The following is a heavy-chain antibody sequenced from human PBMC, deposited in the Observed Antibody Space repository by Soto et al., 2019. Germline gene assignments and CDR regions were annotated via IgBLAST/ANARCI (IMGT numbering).Heavy chain of an antibody. D-gene: IGHD5-12*01. Sequence: GGLSHFCAASGLAISNYSMRWVRQAPRKGLEWVSAISGSGGSTYYADYGKGRFTISRDNANTTLYLQMNSLRAEDTAVYYCAKDPGFIVATIERDYWGQGTLVTVSS. CDR3: AKDPGFIVATIERDY. V-gene: IGHV3-23*01. CDR1: GLAISNYS. J-gene: IGHJ4*02. CDR2: ISGSGGST.